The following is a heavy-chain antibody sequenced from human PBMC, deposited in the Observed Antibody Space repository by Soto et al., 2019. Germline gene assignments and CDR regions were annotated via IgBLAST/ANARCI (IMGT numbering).Heavy chain of an antibody. CDR1: GGTFSSYA. CDR2: IIPIFGTA. J-gene: IGHJ6*02. D-gene: IGHD3-10*01. Sequence: SLKVSCKASGGTFSSYAISWVRQAPGQGLEWMGGIIPIFGTANYAQKFQGRVTITADESTSTAYMELSSLRSEDTAVYYCARVKYGSGSYYLTVFYYYGMDVWGQGTTVTVSS. V-gene: IGHV1-69*13. CDR3: ARVKYGSGSYYLTVFYYYGMDV.